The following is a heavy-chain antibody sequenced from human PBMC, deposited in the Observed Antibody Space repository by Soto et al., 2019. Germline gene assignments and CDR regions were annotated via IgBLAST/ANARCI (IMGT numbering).Heavy chain of an antibody. V-gene: IGHV3-23*01. CDR3: AKNYYFDN. J-gene: IGHJ4*02. Sequence: GGSLRLSCAASGFTFNNYAMNWGRQAPGRGLEWVSSIGTGGDTNYADSVKGRFTISRDNSRDTLYLQMNSLRAEDTALYYCAKNYYFDNWGQGTLVTVSS. CDR1: GFTFNNYA. CDR2: IGTGGDT.